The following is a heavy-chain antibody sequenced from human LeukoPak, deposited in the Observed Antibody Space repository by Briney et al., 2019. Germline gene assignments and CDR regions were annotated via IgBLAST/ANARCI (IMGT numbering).Heavy chain of an antibody. CDR3: ARITLQGPYGMDV. V-gene: IGHV3-21*01. D-gene: IGHD3-16*01. J-gene: IGHJ6*02. CDR1: GYTLSTYS. CDR2: ISYSSSYI. Sequence: GGSLTLSCVVSGYTLSTYSMDWVRQAPGKGLEWVSSISYSSSYIFYTDSVKGRFTVSRDDAKNSLFLQMNSLRAEDTAVYYCARITLQGPYGMDVWGQGTTVTVSS.